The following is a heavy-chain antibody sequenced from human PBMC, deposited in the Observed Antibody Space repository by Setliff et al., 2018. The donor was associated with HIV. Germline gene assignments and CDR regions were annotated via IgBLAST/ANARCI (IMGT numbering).Heavy chain of an antibody. CDR1: GGSITSGGFY. V-gene: IGHV4-31*03. Sequence: SETLSLTCTDSGGSITSGGFYWSWIRQYPQKGLEWIGYIYYRGGTYYNPSLKSRVIISVDTSKMQFSLKLSSVTAADTAVYYCARPQYPGYYFDYWGQGTLVTVSS. D-gene: IGHD2-2*01. CDR2: IYYRGGT. J-gene: IGHJ4*02. CDR3: ARPQYPGYYFDY.